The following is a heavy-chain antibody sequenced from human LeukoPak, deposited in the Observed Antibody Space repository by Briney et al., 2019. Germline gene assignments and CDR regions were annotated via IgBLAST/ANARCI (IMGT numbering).Heavy chain of an antibody. Sequence: YXXXXVRXXXGKGLGWXSTXSGSGGSTXYXXSVXGXXTISRXXXXXXLXVQMNSLXDEDTAVYYCATGINFWGQGTLVTVSS. CDR2: XSGSGGST. D-gene: IGHD5-24*01. CDR3: ATGINF. CDR1: YX. V-gene: IGHV3-23*01. J-gene: IGHJ4*02.